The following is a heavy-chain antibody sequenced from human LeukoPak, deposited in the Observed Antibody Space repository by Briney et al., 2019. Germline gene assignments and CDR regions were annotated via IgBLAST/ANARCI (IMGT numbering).Heavy chain of an antibody. CDR2: INPRGTST. CDR1: GYTFTSYY. J-gene: IGHJ5*02. CDR3: ARDNSIHERGWWFDP. D-gene: IGHD4-23*01. Sequence: ASVKVSCKASGYTFTSYYMHWVRQAPGQGLEWMGLINPRGTSTIYAEKFQGRIIMTRDMSTTTDYMELSSLKSDDTAVYYCARDNSIHERGWWFDPWGQGTLVTVSS. V-gene: IGHV1-46*01.